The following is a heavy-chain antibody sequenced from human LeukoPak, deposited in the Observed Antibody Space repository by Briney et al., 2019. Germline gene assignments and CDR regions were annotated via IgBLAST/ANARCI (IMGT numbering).Heavy chain of an antibody. CDR1: GYIFSGYY. Sequence: ASVKVSCKASGYIFSGYYIHWLRQTPGQGLEWMGWINPNTGGTLSAQKFQGRVTMTRDTSTAYMDLSSLTSDDTAVYYCARDPYVWGSYRPYYFDYWGQGTLVTVSS. V-gene: IGHV1-2*02. CDR2: INPNTGGT. CDR3: ARDPYVWGSYRPYYFDY. J-gene: IGHJ4*02. D-gene: IGHD3-16*02.